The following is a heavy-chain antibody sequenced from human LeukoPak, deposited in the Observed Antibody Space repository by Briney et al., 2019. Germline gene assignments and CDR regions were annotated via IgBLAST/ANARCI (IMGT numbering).Heavy chain of an antibody. CDR1: GFTFSSYA. Sequence: PGGSLRLSCAASGFTFSSYAMHWVRQAPGKGLEWVAVISYDGSNKYYADSVKGRFTISRDNSKNTLYLQMNSLRAEDAAVYYCARDHYYDSSGYRPVAFDIWGQGTMVTVSS. D-gene: IGHD3-22*01. CDR3: ARDHYYDSSGYRPVAFDI. V-gene: IGHV3-30-3*01. CDR2: ISYDGSNK. J-gene: IGHJ3*02.